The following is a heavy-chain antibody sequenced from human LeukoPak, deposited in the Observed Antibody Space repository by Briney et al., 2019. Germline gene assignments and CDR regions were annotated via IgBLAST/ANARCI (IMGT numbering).Heavy chain of an antibody. CDR2: IYSGGST. D-gene: IGHD3-10*01. V-gene: IGHV3-53*01. CDR1: GFTVSSNY. J-gene: IGHJ6*02. Sequence: GGSLRLSCAASGFTVSSNYMSWVRQAPGKGLEWVSVIYSGGSTYYADSVKGRFTISRDNSKNMLFLQMNGLRVEDTAVYYCARDQATMIRNGFDVWGQGTTVTVSS. CDR3: ARDQATMIRNGFDV.